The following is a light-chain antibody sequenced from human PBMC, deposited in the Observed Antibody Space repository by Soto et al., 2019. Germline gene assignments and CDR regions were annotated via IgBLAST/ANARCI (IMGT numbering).Light chain of an antibody. Sequence: QSALTQPASVSGSPGQSITISCTGTSSDVGGYNYVSWYQQHPGKAPKLMIYDVSIRHSGVSNRFSGSKSGNTAALTISGLQAEYEADYYCSSYTSSSPWVFGGGTKVTVL. J-gene: IGLJ3*02. CDR1: SSDVGGYNY. CDR2: DVS. V-gene: IGLV2-14*01. CDR3: SSYTSSSPWV.